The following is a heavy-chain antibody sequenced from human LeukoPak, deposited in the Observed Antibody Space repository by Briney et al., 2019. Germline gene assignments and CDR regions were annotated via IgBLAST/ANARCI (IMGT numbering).Heavy chain of an antibody. CDR3: ATRNYHGSGSYPTDY. V-gene: IGHV3-23*01. J-gene: IGHJ4*02. D-gene: IGHD3-10*01. CDR1: GFTFSNYA. Sequence: PGGSLRLSCAASGFTFSNYAMSWVRQAPGKGLEWVSAISGSGGSTSYADSVKGRFTISRDNSKNTLYLQMNSLRAEDTAVYYCATRNYHGSGSYPTDYWGQGTLVTVSS. CDR2: ISGSGGST.